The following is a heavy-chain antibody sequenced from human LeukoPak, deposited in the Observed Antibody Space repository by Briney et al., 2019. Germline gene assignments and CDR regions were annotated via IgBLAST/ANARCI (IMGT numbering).Heavy chain of an antibody. CDR3: ARDSQGYSGYDGYYYYYMDV. J-gene: IGHJ6*03. CDR1: GFPFSSYA. D-gene: IGHD5-12*01. CDR2: ISSSSSYI. V-gene: IGHV3-21*01. Sequence: GGSLRLSCSASGFPFSSYAVSWGRQAPGKGLEWVSSISSSSSYIYYADSVKDRFTISRDNAKNSLYLQINSLRAEDTAVYYCARDSQGYSGYDGYYYYYMDVWGKGTTVTVSS.